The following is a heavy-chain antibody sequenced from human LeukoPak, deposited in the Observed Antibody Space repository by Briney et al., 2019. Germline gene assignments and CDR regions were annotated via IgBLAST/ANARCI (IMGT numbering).Heavy chain of an antibody. Sequence: TSQTLSLTCTVSGGSISSGSYYWSWIRQPAWRGVEWIGRIYTSGSTNYNPSLKSRVTISVDTSKNQFSLKLSSVTAADTAVYYCARDRYDFWSGSYYYYGMDVWGQGTTVTVSS. V-gene: IGHV4-61*02. CDR2: IYTSGST. CDR3: ARDRYDFWSGSYYYYGMDV. D-gene: IGHD3-3*01. CDR1: GGSISSGSYY. J-gene: IGHJ6*02.